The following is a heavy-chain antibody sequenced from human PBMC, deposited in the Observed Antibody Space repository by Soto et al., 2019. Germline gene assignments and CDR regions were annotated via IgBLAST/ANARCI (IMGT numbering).Heavy chain of an antibody. D-gene: IGHD3-3*01. V-gene: IGHV3-7*03. CDR1: GQTFNRYW. Sequence: DVQLAESGGGLVQPGGSLRLSCVASGQTFNRYWMSWVRQAPGKGLEWVANIKQDGSEEYYVDSVKGRFTISRDNAKQSLYLQMISLRAEDTAMYYCVRTHVDSSSVDFYGMDVWGQGTTVIVSS. J-gene: IGHJ6*02. CDR3: VRTHVDSSSVDFYGMDV. CDR2: IKQDGSEE.